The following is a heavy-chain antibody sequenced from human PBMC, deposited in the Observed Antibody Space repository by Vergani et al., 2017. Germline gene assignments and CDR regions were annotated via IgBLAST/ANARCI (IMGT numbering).Heavy chain of an antibody. CDR3: ARDQCSGGSCYSGVDY. CDR1: GFTFSSYS. CDR2: ISSSSSYI. V-gene: IGHV3-21*01. D-gene: IGHD2-15*01. Sequence: EVQLVESGGGLVKPGGSLRLSCAASGFTFSSYSMNWVRQAPGKGLEWVSSISSSSSYIYYADSVKGRFTISRDNAKNSLYLQMNSLRAEVTAVYYCARDQCSGGSCYSGVDYWGQGTLVTVSS. J-gene: IGHJ4*02.